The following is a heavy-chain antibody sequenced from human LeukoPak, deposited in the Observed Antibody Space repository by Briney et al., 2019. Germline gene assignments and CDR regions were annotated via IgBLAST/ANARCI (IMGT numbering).Heavy chain of an antibody. D-gene: IGHD1-1*01. CDR2: ISTRDTFI. CDR1: GFTFTTYS. CDR3: ARWKPRSDALDV. V-gene: IGHV3-21*03. Sequence: PGGSLRLSCEASGFTFTTYSMTWVRQTPGEGLEWVSSISTRDTFINYADSVKGRFTISRDNAKNSLFLQMTSLRAEDTAMYYCARWKPRSDALDVWGKGTMVMVSS. J-gene: IGHJ3*01.